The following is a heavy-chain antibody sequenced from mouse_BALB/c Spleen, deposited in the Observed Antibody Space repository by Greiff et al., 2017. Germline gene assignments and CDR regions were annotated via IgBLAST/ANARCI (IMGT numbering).Heavy chain of an antibody. D-gene: IGHD2-2*01. CDR3: ARLWLRRRYFDY. CDR2: INPSTGYT. Sequence: QVHVKQSGAELAKPGASVKMSCKASGYTFTSYWMHWVKQRPGQGLEWIGYINPSTGYTEYNQKFKDKATLTADKSSSTAYMQLSSLTSEDSAVYYCARLWLRRRYFDYWGQGTTLTVSS. CDR1: GYTFTSYW. V-gene: IGHV1-7*01. J-gene: IGHJ2*01.